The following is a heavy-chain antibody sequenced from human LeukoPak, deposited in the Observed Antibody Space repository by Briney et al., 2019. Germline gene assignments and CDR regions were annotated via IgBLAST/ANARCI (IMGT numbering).Heavy chain of an antibody. CDR3: ARRGSGYYYDY. V-gene: IGHV1-69*13. CDR2: IIPIFGTA. J-gene: IGHJ4*02. Sequence: ASVNVSCKASGGTFSSYAISWVRQAPGQGLEWMGGIIPIFGTANYAQKFQGRVTITADESTSTAYMELSSLRSEDTAVYYCARRGSGYYYDYWGQGTLVTVSS. CDR1: GGTFSSYA. D-gene: IGHD3-22*01.